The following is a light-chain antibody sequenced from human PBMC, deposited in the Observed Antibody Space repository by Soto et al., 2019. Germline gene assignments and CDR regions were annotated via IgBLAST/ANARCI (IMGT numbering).Light chain of an antibody. CDR2: DAS. J-gene: IGKJ4*01. CDR3: QQRYNWPPLT. CDR1: QSVSTY. V-gene: IGKV3-11*01. Sequence: EIVLTQSPATLSLSPGERATLSCRASQSVSTYLAWYQLRPGQAPRLLIYDASNRATGIPARFSGSGSGTDLTLTISSLEPEDFAVYYCQQRYNWPPLTFGGGTRVEIK.